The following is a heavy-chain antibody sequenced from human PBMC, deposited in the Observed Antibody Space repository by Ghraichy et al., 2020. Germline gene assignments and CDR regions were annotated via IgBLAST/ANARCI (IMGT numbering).Heavy chain of an antibody. CDR3: ARAMGMLGPTPFGMDV. CDR2: ISAYNGHT. D-gene: IGHD1-26*01. CDR1: GYTFSDSF. J-gene: IGHJ6*02. V-gene: IGHV1-18*01. Sequence: KVSCKASGYTFSDSFIMWVRQAPGQGLECMGWISAYNGHTNYALKFRGRVTMTTDTSTRTAYMELRSLRSDDTATYYCARAMGMLGPTPFGMDVWGQGTTVTVSS.